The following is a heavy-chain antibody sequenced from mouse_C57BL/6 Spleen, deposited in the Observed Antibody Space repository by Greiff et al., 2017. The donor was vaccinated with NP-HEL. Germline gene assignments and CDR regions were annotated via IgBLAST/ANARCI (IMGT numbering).Heavy chain of an antibody. CDR1: GYSITSGYY. CDR3: AGSSYVEYYFDY. J-gene: IGHJ2*01. CDR2: ISYDGSN. Sequence: EVKLLESGPGLVKPSQSLSLTCSVTGYSITSGYYWNWIRQFPGNKLEWMGYISYDGSNNYNPSLKNRISITRDTSKNQFFLKLNSVTTEDTATYYCAGSSYVEYYFDYWGQGTTLTVSS. V-gene: IGHV3-6*01. D-gene: IGHD1-1*01.